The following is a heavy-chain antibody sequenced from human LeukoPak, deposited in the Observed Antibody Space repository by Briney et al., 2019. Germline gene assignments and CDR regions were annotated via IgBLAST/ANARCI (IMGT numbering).Heavy chain of an antibody. J-gene: IGHJ6*02. D-gene: IGHD6-13*01. CDR2: IYSGGST. CDR1: GLTVSSNY. Sequence: GGSLRLSCAVSGLTVSSNYMSWVHGAPGKGLEWVSVIYSGGSTDYADSVKGRFTISRDNSKNTLYLQMNSLRAEDTAVYYCAAAGLYYYYGMDVWGQGTTVTVSS. V-gene: IGHV3-53*01. CDR3: AAAGLYYYYGMDV.